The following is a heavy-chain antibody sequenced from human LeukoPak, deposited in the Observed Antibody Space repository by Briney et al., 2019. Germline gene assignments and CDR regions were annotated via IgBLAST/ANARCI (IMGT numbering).Heavy chain of an antibody. D-gene: IGHD3-10*01. CDR3: ARLPLGAFGEVLNFDC. Sequence: SETLSLTCAVYGGPFSGYYWSWIRQPPGKGLEWIGEINHSGSTNYNPSLKSRVTISIDTSKNQFSLKVKSVTAADTAVYYCARLPLGAFGEVLNFDCWGQGTLVTVSS. CDR2: INHSGST. CDR1: GGPFSGYY. V-gene: IGHV4-34*01. J-gene: IGHJ4*02.